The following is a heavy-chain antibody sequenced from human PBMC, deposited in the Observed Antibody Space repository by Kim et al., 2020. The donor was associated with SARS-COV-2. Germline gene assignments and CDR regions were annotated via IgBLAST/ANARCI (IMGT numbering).Heavy chain of an antibody. D-gene: IGHD2-21*01. CDR1: GFTFNNYV. CDR2: ITGGGGST. CDR3: AKDTSDLWFDS. V-gene: IGHV3-23*01. J-gene: IGHJ5*01. Sequence: GGSLRLSCVVSGFTFNNYVMNWVRQAPGKGLEWVSTITGGGGSTYYADSVKGRFTISRDNSKNTLYLQMSSLRAEDTAIYFCAKDTSDLWFDSWGQGTL.